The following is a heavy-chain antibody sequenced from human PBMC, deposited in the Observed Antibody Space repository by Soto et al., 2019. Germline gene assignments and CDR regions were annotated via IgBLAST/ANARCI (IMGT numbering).Heavy chain of an antibody. CDR2: IYYSGST. D-gene: IGHD6-13*01. CDR1: GGYISSYY. CDR3: VRLIGSSWLDS. Sequence: PSETLSFTSTVSGGYISSYYWSWIRQPPGKRLEWIGYIYYSGSTNYNPSLKSRVTISVDTSNNQLSLQLNSVTPDDTAVYYCVRLIGSSWLDSWGQGTLVTVSS. V-gene: IGHV4-59*08. J-gene: IGHJ5*01.